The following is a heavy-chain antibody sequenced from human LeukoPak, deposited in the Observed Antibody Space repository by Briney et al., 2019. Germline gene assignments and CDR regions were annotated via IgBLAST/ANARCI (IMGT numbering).Heavy chain of an antibody. V-gene: IGHV4-59*01. D-gene: IGHD3-9*01. Sequence: SETLSLTCTVSGGSISSYYWSWIRQPPGTGLEWIGYIYYSGSTNYNPSLKSRVTISVDTSKNQFSLKLSTVTAADTAVYYCARQGYDILTGYHYYFDYWGQGTLVTVSS. J-gene: IGHJ4*02. CDR1: GGSISSYY. CDR2: IYYSGST. CDR3: ARQGYDILTGYHYYFDY.